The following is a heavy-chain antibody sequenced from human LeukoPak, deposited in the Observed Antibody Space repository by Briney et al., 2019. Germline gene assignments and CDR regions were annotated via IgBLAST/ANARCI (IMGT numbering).Heavy chain of an antibody. CDR1: GGSISSGAYY. Sequence: SETLSVTCTVSGGSISSGAYYWSWIRQPPGKGLEWIGYIYYSGRTYHNPSLKSRVTISVDTSKIQFSLKLSTVTAADTAVYYCARYGDYHFDYWGQGTLVTVSS. CDR3: ARYGDYHFDY. D-gene: IGHD4-17*01. J-gene: IGHJ4*02. CDR2: IYYSGRT. V-gene: IGHV4-30-4*01.